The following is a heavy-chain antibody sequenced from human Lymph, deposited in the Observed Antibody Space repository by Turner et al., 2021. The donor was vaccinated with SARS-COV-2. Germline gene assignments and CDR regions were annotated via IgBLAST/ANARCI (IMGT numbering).Heavy chain of an antibody. CDR3: AKVRSIFGVVIGGMDV. D-gene: IGHD3-3*01. CDR2: ISYDGSNK. J-gene: IGHJ6*02. V-gene: IGHV3-30*18. Sequence: QVQLVESGGGVVQPGRCLGLSCAASGFTFSSYGMHWVRQAPGKGLEWVAVISYDGSNKYYADSVKGRFTISRDNSKNTLYLQMNSLRAEDTAVYYCAKVRSIFGVVIGGMDVWGQGTTVTVSS. CDR1: GFTFSSYG.